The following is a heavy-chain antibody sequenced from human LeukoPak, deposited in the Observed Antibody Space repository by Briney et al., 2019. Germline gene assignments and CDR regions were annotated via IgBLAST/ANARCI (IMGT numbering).Heavy chain of an antibody. CDR2: IKQDGSET. CDR1: GFTFSGYW. V-gene: IGHV3-7*01. Sequence: GGSLRLSCAASGFTFSGYWMTWVRQAPGKGLEWVANIKQDGSETYYVDSVKGRFTISRDNARNSLYLQMNSLRAEDTAVYYCARGKGVDYWGQGILVTASS. J-gene: IGHJ4*02. CDR3: ARGKGVDY.